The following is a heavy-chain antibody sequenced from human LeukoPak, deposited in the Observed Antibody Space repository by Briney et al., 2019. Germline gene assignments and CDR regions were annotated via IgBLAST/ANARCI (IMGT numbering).Heavy chain of an antibody. D-gene: IGHD6-6*01. CDR1: GFIVSGDF. CDR3: AKVEVSIAASPDS. CDR2: ISGSGGST. J-gene: IGHJ4*02. Sequence: PGGSLRLSCAASGFIVSGDFMSWVRQAPGKGLEWVSAISGSGGSTYHADSVKGRFTISRDNSKYTLYLQMNSLRAEDTAVYYCAKVEVSIAASPDSWGQGTLVTVSS. V-gene: IGHV3-23*01.